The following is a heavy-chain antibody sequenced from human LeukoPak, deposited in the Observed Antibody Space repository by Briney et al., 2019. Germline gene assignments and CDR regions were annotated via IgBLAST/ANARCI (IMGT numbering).Heavy chain of an antibody. Sequence: GGSLRLSCAASGFTFSDHYMDWVRQAPGKGLEWVGRTRNKANSYTTEYAASVKGRFTISRDDSKKSLYLQMNSLKTEDTAVYYCARASGSSSWYYFDYWGQGTLVTVSS. CDR3: ARASGSSSWYYFDY. D-gene: IGHD6-13*01. CDR2: TRNKANSYTT. V-gene: IGHV3-72*01. J-gene: IGHJ4*02. CDR1: GFTFSDHY.